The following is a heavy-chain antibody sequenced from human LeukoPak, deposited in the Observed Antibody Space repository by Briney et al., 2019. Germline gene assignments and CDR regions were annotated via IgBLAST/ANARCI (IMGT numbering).Heavy chain of an antibody. CDR2: IIPILGIA. V-gene: IGHV1-69*04. CDR3: AREDTMIARYMDV. J-gene: IGHJ6*02. Sequence: SVKVSCKASGGTFSSYAISWVRQAPGQGLEWMGRIIPILGIANYAQKFQGRVTITADKSTSTAYMELSSLRSEDTAVYYCAREDTMIARYMDVWGQRTTVTVSS. D-gene: IGHD3-22*01. CDR1: GGTFSSYA.